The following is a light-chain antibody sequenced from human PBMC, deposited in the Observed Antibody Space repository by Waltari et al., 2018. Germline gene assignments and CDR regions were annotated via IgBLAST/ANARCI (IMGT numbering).Light chain of an antibody. CDR3: QVWDNTSRHVI. J-gene: IGLJ2*01. CDR2: DNS. V-gene: IGLV3-21*02. CDR1: NMSNKG. Sequence: SYVLTHAPSASVAPGQPGTIPFGDNNMSNKGLHWYQQKPGQAPVLVVSDNSDRPSGIPERFSGSKSGNTATLTISRVEAGDEADYYCQVWDNTSRHVIFGGGTKLTVL.